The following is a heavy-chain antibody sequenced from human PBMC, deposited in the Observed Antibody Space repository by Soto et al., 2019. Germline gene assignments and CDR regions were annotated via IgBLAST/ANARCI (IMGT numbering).Heavy chain of an antibody. Sequence: SVKVSCKASGGTFSSYAISWVRQAPGQGLEWMGGIIPIFGTANYAQKFQGRVTITADESTSTAYMELSSLRSEDTAVYYCARLSASRGSGSYFNYYYYGMDVWGQGTRVTVSS. CDR3: ARLSASRGSGSYFNYYYYGMDV. D-gene: IGHD3-10*01. CDR2: IIPIFGTA. CDR1: GGTFSSYA. J-gene: IGHJ6*02. V-gene: IGHV1-69*13.